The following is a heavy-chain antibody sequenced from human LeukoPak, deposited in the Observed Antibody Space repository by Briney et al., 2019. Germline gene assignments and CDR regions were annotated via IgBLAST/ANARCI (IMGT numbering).Heavy chain of an antibody. J-gene: IGHJ3*02. Sequence: PGGSLRLSCAASGFTFSSYWMSWVRQAPGKGLEWVANIKQDGSEKYYVDSVKGRFTISRDNAKNSLYLQMNSLRAEDTAVYYCARDLTGTTPHAFDIWGQGTMVTVSS. CDR2: IKQDGSEK. CDR3: ARDLTGTTPHAFDI. CDR1: GFTFSSYW. D-gene: IGHD1-7*01. V-gene: IGHV3-7*01.